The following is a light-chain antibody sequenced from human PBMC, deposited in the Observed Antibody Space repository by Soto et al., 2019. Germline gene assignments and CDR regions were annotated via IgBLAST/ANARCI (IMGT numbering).Light chain of an antibody. CDR3: QPRSNWWT. J-gene: IGKJ1*01. Sequence: IVLTQSAGTVSLSPGERATLSCRASESVSDNYLAWYQQRSGQAPRLLIYGASSRATGIPDRFIVSGSGTDFTLPISSIAPEDFAVYDCQPRSNWWTFGQGTKVDI. CDR2: GAS. V-gene: IGKV3D-20*02. CDR1: ESVSDNY.